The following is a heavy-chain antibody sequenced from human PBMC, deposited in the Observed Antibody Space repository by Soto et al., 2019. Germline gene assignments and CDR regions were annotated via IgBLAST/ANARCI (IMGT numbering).Heavy chain of an antibody. D-gene: IGHD2-15*01. Sequence: ASVKVSCKASGYTFTSYGISWVRQVPGQGLEWMGWISAYNGNTNYAQKLQGRVTMTTDTSTSTAYMELRSLRSDDTAVYYCARDRAVVVVAATTGGFDSWRQGTLVTVS. J-gene: IGHJ5*01. V-gene: IGHV1-18*01. CDR1: GYTFTSYG. CDR3: ARDRAVVVVAATTGGFDS. CDR2: ISAYNGNT.